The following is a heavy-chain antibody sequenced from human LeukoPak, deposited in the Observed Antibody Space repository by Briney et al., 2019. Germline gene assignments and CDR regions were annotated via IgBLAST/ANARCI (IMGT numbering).Heavy chain of an antibody. CDR1: GGPISSGGYY. V-gene: IGHV4-30-2*01. Sequence: SQTLSLTCTVSGGPISSGGYYWSWIRQPPGKGLEWIGYIYHSGSTYYNPSLKSRVTISVDRSKNQFSLKLSSVTAADTAVYYCARGSHDFWSGSPDYWGQGTLVTVSS. CDR2: IYHSGST. D-gene: IGHD3-3*01. J-gene: IGHJ4*02. CDR3: ARGSHDFWSGSPDY.